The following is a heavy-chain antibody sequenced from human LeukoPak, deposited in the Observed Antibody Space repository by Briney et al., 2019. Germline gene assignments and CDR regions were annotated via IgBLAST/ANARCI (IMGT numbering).Heavy chain of an antibody. CDR1: GGSISSSSYY. CDR2: IYYSGST. Sequence: KPSETLSLTCTVSGGSISSSSYYWGWIRQPPGKGLEWIGSIYYSGSTCYNPSLKSRVTISVDTSKNQFSLKLSSVTAADTAVYYCATPTVDYDFWSGYLRGYYFDYWGQGTLVTVSS. D-gene: IGHD3-3*01. J-gene: IGHJ4*02. V-gene: IGHV4-39*01. CDR3: ATPTVDYDFWSGYLRGYYFDY.